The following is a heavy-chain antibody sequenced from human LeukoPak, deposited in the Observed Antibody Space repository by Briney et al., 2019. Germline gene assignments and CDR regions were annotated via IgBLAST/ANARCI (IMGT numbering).Heavy chain of an antibody. D-gene: IGHD5-24*01. V-gene: IGHV3-7*01. CDR2: INQDENEK. J-gene: IGHJ4*02. CDR3: ARDASDVEMASIWAD. CDR1: GFTFNSYW. Sequence: GGSLRLSCTASGFTFNSYWMSWVRQAPGKGLEWVANINQDENEKYYVDSVKGRFTISRDNAKKSLFLHMNNLGAEDTAVYYCARDASDVEMASIWADWGQGALVTVSS.